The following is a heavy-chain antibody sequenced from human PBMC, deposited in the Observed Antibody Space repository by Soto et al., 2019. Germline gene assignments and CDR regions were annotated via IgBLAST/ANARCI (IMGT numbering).Heavy chain of an antibody. CDR1: GGSITSGAYF. V-gene: IGHV4-31*11. J-gene: IGHJ4*02. CDR2: ISYSGNT. CDR3: ARSFTEPYFFDL. Sequence: SETLSLTCANTGGSITSGAYFWTWIRQLPGKGLEWIGHISYSGNTDYNPSLKSRVTLSRDTSKNQFSLTLSAVTAADTAVYYCARSFTEPYFFDLWGQGTLVTVS.